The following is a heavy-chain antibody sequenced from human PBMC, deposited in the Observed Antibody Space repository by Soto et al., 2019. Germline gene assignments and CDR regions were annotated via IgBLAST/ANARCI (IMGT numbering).Heavy chain of an antibody. CDR3: ARGLCRGGTCFEKWFDP. V-gene: IGHV4-31*02. J-gene: IGHJ5*02. CDR2: IFHSGSA. CDR1: GDAISSGDFY. D-gene: IGHD2-15*01. Sequence: QVRLQESGPGLVKPSETLSLTCSVSGDAISSGDFYWSWIRQFPGRGPEWIGYIFHSGSAYYSPSRKRRAAISIDTSKNQFSLRVTSVTAADTAMYYCARGLCRGGTCFEKWFDPWGQGALVTVSS.